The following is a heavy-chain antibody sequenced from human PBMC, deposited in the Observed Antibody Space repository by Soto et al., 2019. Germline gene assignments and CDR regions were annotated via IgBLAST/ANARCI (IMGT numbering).Heavy chain of an antibody. CDR1: GGSISSSSYY. CDR3: ARRGIVVRGVISNYYGMDV. J-gene: IGHJ6*02. D-gene: IGHD3-10*01. Sequence: PSETLSLTCTVSGGSISSSSYYWGWTRQPPGKGLEWIGSLYYSGSTYYNRSLKSRVTISLDTSKNQFSLKLSSVTAADTAVYYCARRGIVVRGVISNYYGMDVWGQGTTGTV. V-gene: IGHV4-39*01. CDR2: LYYSGST.